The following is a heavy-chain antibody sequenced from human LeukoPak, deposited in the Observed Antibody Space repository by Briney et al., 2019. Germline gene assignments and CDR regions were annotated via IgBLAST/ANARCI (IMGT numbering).Heavy chain of an antibody. J-gene: IGHJ3*01. V-gene: IGHV3-21*01. CDR1: GFTFSSYS. CDR2: ISSSSSYI. D-gene: IGHD3/OR15-3a*01. Sequence: GGSLRLSCAASGFTFSSYSMNWVRRAPGKGLEWVSSISSSSSYIYYADSVKGRFTVSRDNAKNSLYLQMNSLRAEDTAVYYCARIFWTYAFDVWGQGTMVTVSS. CDR3: ARIFWTYAFDV.